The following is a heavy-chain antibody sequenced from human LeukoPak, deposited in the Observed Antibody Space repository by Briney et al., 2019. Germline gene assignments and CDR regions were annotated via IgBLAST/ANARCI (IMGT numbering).Heavy chain of an antibody. D-gene: IGHD6-19*01. V-gene: IGHV1-18*04. CDR1: GYTFTSYG. CDR3: ARIAVAGTKTYYFDY. J-gene: IGHJ4*02. CDR2: ISAYNGNT. Sequence: ASATVSCKASGYTFTSYGISWVRQAPGQGLEWMGWISAYNGNTNYAQKLQGRVTMTTDTSTSTAYMELRSLRSDDTAVYYCARIAVAGTKTYYFDYWGQGTLVTVPS.